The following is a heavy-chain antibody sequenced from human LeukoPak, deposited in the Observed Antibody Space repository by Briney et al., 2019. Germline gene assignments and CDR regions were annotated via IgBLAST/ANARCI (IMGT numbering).Heavy chain of an antibody. CDR2: ISVSGNT. J-gene: IGHJ4*02. V-gene: IGHV3-23*01. Sequence: GGSLRLSCAASGFTLSSYAMSWVRQGPGKGLEWVSAISVSGNTYHADSVKGRFTISRDNSKNTLYLQMNSLRAEDTAVYYCAKSSVVAPYYFDYWGQGTLVTVSS. CDR3: AKSSVVAPYYFDY. D-gene: IGHD2-21*01. CDR1: GFTLSSYA.